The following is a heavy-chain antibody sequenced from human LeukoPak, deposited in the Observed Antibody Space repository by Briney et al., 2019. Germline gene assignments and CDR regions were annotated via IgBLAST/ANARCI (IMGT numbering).Heavy chain of an antibody. Sequence: SQTLSLTCTVSGGSISSGGYYWSWIRQHPGKGLEWIRYIYYSGSTYYNPSLKSRVTISVDTSENQFSLKLSSVTAADTAVYYCARAYCSGGSCYLGYFDYWGQGTLVTVSS. CDR1: GGSISSGGYY. D-gene: IGHD2-15*01. J-gene: IGHJ4*02. V-gene: IGHV4-31*03. CDR3: ARAYCSGGSCYLGYFDY. CDR2: IYYSGST.